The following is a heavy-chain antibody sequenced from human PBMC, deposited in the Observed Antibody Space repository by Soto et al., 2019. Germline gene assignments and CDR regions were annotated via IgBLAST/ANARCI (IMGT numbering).Heavy chain of an antibody. Sequence: GGSLRLSCGASGFTFSNAWMNWVRQAPGKGLEWVGRIKSKTDGGTTDYAAPVKGRFTISRDNSKNTLYLQMNSLRPEDTALYYCAKDSDQLLCDYYYYGMDVWGQGTTVTVSS. CDR2: IKSKTDGGTT. CDR1: GFTFSNAW. J-gene: IGHJ6*02. V-gene: IGHV3-15*07. D-gene: IGHD2-2*01. CDR3: AKDSDQLLCDYYYYGMDV.